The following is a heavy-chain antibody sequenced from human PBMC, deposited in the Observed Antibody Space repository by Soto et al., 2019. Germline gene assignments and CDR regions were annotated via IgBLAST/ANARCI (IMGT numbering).Heavy chain of an antibody. CDR2: IIPIFGTA. D-gene: IGHD3-10*01. CDR3: ARGYYGSGSPAFDI. Sequence: QVQLVQSGAEVKKPGSSVKVSCKASGGTFSSYAISWVRQAPGQGLEWMGGIIPIFGTANYAQKFQGRVRXXAXEXXSTAYIELSSLRSEDTAVYYCARGYYGSGSPAFDIWGQGTMVTVSS. J-gene: IGHJ3*02. V-gene: IGHV1-69*12. CDR1: GGTFSSYA.